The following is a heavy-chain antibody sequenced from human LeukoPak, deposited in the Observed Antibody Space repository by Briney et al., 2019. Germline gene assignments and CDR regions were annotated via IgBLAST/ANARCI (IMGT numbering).Heavy chain of an antibody. Sequence: PGRSLRLSCAASGFTFSSYAMHWVRQAPGKGLEWVAVISYDGSNKYYADSVKGRFTISRDNSKNTLYLQMNSLRAEDTAVYYCARDTPISPQGYCSSTSCYTHYFDYWGQGTLVTVSS. CDR3: ARDTPISPQGYCSSTSCYTHYFDY. V-gene: IGHV3-30-3*01. CDR1: GFTFSSYA. J-gene: IGHJ4*02. CDR2: ISYDGSNK. D-gene: IGHD2-2*02.